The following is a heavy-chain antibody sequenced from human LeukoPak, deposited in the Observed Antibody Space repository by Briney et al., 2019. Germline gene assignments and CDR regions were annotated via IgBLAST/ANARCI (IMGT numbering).Heavy chain of an antibody. CDR2: IIPLLQTA. CDR1: GDTFTTYT. J-gene: IGHJ4*02. CDR3: ARLVGSSFDY. V-gene: IGHV1-69*13. Sequence: ASVKVSCKASGDTFTTYTIAWVRQAPGQGLEYMGGIIPLLQTADYAQRFQGKVTITADESTNTAYLALSSLTSEDTVVYYCARLVGSSFDYWGQGTLVIVSS. D-gene: IGHD1-26*01.